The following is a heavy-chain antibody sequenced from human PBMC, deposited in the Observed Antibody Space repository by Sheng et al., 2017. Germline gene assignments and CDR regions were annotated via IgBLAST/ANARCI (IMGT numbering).Heavy chain of an antibody. CDR2: INHSGST. J-gene: IGHJ3*02. D-gene: IGHD2-15*01. V-gene: IGHV4-34*01. CDR1: GGSFSGYY. CDR3: ADCSGGSCYAGAFDI. Sequence: QVQLQQWGAGLLKPSETLSLTCAVYGGSFSGYYWSWIRQPPGKGLEWIGEINHSGSTNYNPSLKSRVTISVDTSKNQFSLKLSSVTAADTAVYYCADCSGGSCYAGAFDIWGQGTIGSPSLQ.